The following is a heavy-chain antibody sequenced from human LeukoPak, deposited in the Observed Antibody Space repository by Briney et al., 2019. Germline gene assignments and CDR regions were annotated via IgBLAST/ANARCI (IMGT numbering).Heavy chain of an antibody. CDR3: ARDLGPYNWNAYFDY. D-gene: IGHD1-20*01. J-gene: IGHJ4*02. Sequence: PGGSLRLSCAASGFTLSSYAMSWVRQAPGKGLEWVSAISGSGGSTYYADSVKGRFTISRDNSKNTLYLQMNSLRAEDTAVYYCARDLGPYNWNAYFDYWGQGTLVTVSS. V-gene: IGHV3-23*01. CDR1: GFTLSSYA. CDR2: ISGSGGST.